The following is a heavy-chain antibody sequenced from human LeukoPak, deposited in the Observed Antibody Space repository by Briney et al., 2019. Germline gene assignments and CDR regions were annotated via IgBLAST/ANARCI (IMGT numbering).Heavy chain of an antibody. D-gene: IGHD6-19*01. V-gene: IGHV1-2*02. CDR2: NNPNSGGT. CDR1: GYTFTGYY. CDR3: ARDPFYSSGWYGFDY. Sequence: GPVKVSCKASGYTFTGYYMHWVRQAPGQGLEWMGWNNPNSGGTNYAQKFQGRVTMTRDTSISTAYMELSRLRSDDTAVYYCARDPFYSSGWYGFDYWGQGTLVTVSS. J-gene: IGHJ4*02.